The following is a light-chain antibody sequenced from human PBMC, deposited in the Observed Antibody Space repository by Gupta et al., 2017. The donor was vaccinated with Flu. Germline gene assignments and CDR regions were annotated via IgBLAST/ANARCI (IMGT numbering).Light chain of an antibody. CDR2: DSS. Sequence: PSSLSASVGDRVTITCQASQDINKYLNWYQQKPGKAPKLLIYDSSNLETGVSSRFSGSGSGTDFTFTIASLRPEDIATYHCQQYDKFPPTFGGGTKVEI. V-gene: IGKV1-33*01. CDR1: QDINKY. J-gene: IGKJ4*01. CDR3: QQYDKFPPT.